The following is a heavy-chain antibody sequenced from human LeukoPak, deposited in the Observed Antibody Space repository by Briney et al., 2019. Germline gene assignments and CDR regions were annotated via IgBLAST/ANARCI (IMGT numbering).Heavy chain of an antibody. J-gene: IGHJ3*02. D-gene: IGHD3-10*01. CDR3: ARDVAIWFGEYYDI. CDR1: GFIFSSYW. V-gene: IGHV3-7*03. Sequence: GGSLRLSCAASGFIFSSYWMSWVRQAPGKGLEWVANIKQDGSEKYYVDSVKGRFTISRDNAKNSLYLQMNSLRAEDTALYYCARDVAIWFGEYYDIWGQGTMVTVSS. CDR2: IKQDGSEK.